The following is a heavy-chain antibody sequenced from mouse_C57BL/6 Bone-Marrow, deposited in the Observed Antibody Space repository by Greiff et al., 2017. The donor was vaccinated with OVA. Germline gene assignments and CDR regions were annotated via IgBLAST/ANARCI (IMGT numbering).Heavy chain of an antibody. Sequence: VKLQESGAELAKPGASVKLSCKASGYTFTSYWMHWVKQRPGQGLEWIGYINPSSGYTKYNQKFKDEATLTADKSSSTAYMQLSSLTYEDSAVYYCASRWLHGYWGQGTTLTVSS. D-gene: IGHD2-3*01. V-gene: IGHV1-7*01. CDR2: INPSSGYT. CDR3: ASRWLHGY. CDR1: GYTFTSYW. J-gene: IGHJ2*01.